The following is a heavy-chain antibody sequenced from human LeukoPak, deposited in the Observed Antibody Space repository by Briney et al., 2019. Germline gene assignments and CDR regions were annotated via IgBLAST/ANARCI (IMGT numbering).Heavy chain of an antibody. J-gene: IGHJ4*02. CDR3: ARDRMGGNWASFDY. D-gene: IGHD7-27*01. CDR2: ISSSSSTI. V-gene: IGHV3-48*04. CDR1: GFTFSSYS. Sequence: TGGSLRLSCAASGFTFSSYSMNWVRQAPGKGLEWVSYISSSSSTIYYADSVKGRFTISRDNAKNSLYLQMNSLRAEDTAVYYCARDRMGGNWASFDYWGQGTLVTVSS.